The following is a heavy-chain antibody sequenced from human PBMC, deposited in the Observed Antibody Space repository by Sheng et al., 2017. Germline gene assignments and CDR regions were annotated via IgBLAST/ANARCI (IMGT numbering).Heavy chain of an antibody. CDR2: VSYDGSKK. Sequence: QVQLVESGGGVVQPGRSLRLSCAASGITFTSYGMHWVRQAPGKGLEWVAVVSYDGSKKYYVDSVKGRFTISRDNSKNTLYLQMNSLRVEDTAVYYCARERRYRETDYWGQGTLVTVSS. CDR1: GITFTSYG. D-gene: IGHD1-26*01. V-gene: IGHV3-30*03. J-gene: IGHJ4*02. CDR3: ARERRYRETDY.